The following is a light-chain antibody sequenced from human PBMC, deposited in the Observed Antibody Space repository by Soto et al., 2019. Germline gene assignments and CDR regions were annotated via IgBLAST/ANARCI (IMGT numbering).Light chain of an antibody. CDR2: GVS. CDR3: QQYGASRT. V-gene: IGKV3-20*01. Sequence: EIVLTQSPGTLSLSPGERATLSCRASQTFSSSDLAWYQQKPGQAPRLHIYGVSSRATGIPDRFTGSGSGIDFTLTISRLEPEDFAVYYCQQYGASRTFGQGTKVEIK. J-gene: IGKJ1*01. CDR1: QTFSSSD.